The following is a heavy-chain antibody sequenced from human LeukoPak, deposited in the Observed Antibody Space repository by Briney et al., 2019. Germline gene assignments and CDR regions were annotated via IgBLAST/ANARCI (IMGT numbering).Heavy chain of an antibody. Sequence: TSETLSLTCTVSGGSISSYYWSWIRQPPGKGLGWIGYIYYSGSTNYNPSLKSRVTISVDTSKNQFSLKLSSVTAADTAVYYCARGGSPGYYYGMDVWGQGTTVTVSS. CDR2: IYYSGST. J-gene: IGHJ6*02. CDR1: GGSISSYY. CDR3: ARGGSPGYYYGMDV. D-gene: IGHD2-15*01. V-gene: IGHV4-59*01.